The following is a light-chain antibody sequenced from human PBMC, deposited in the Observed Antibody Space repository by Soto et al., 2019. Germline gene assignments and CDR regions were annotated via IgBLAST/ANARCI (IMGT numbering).Light chain of an antibody. V-gene: IGKV4-1*01. Sequence: DIVMTQSPDSLSVSLGERATINCKSSQSVLYSPNNKNYLAWYQQKPRQPPKLLIYWASTRESGVPDRFSGGGSGTDFTLTISSQQAEDVAVYYCQQYYSSLTFGPGTKVYIK. CDR3: QQYYSSLT. CDR2: WAS. J-gene: IGKJ3*01. CDR1: QSVLYSPNNKNY.